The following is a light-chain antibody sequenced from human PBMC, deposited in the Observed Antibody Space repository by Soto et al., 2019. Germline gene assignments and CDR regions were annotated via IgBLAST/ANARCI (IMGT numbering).Light chain of an antibody. CDR2: GAS. CDR3: QQYGSSPPNT. Sequence: EIVLTQSPGTLSLSPGERATLSCRASQSVSSSYLAWYQQKPGQAPRVPIYGASSRATGIPDRFSGSGSGTDFTLTISRLEPEDFAVYYCQQYGSSPPNTFGQGTKLEIK. V-gene: IGKV3-20*01. J-gene: IGKJ2*01. CDR1: QSVSSSY.